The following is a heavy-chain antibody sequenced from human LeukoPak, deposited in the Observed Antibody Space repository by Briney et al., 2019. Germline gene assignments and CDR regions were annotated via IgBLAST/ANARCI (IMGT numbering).Heavy chain of an antibody. CDR1: GYTLTELS. J-gene: IGHJ4*02. V-gene: IGHV1-24*01. CDR3: ATWALNYYGSGSYANDY. D-gene: IGHD3-10*01. Sequence: ASVKVSCKVSGYTLTELSMHWVRQAPGKGLEWMGGFDPEDGETIYAQKFQGRVTMTEDTSTDTAYMELSSLRSEDTAVYYCATWALNYYGSGSYANDYWGQGTLVTVSS. CDR2: FDPEDGET.